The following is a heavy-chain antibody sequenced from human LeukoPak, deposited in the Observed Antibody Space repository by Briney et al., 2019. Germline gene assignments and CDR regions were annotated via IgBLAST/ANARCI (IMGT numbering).Heavy chain of an antibody. J-gene: IGHJ4*02. V-gene: IGHV3-23*01. D-gene: IGHD1-26*01. CDR1: GFTFTSYS. CDR3: AKGGQWDVTPFDY. Sequence: PGGSLRLSCAASGFTFTSYSMNWVRQAPGEGLEWVSTISGGGGSTYYADSVKGRFTISRDNSKNTLYRQVNSLRAEDTAVYYCAKGGQWDVTPFDYWGQGTLVTVSS. CDR2: ISGGGGST.